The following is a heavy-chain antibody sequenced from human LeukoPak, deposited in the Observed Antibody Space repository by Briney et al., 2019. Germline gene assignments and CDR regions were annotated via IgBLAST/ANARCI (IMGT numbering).Heavy chain of an antibody. Sequence: PGRSLRLSCAASGFTFSSYGTHWVRQAPGKGLEWVAVIWYDGSNKYYADSVKGRFTISRDNSKNTLYLQMNSLRAEDTAVYYCAREDYYGSGSGFDPWGQGTLVTVSS. V-gene: IGHV3-33*01. J-gene: IGHJ5*02. CDR1: GFTFSSYG. CDR2: IWYDGSNK. D-gene: IGHD3-10*01. CDR3: AREDYYGSGSGFDP.